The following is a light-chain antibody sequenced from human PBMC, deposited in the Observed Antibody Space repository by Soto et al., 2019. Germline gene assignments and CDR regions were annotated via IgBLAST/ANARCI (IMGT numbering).Light chain of an antibody. J-gene: IGLJ2*01. Sequence: QYVLTQPPSASGTPGQRVTISCSGSSSNIGSNYVYWYQQLPGTAPKLLIYRNSQRPSGVPDRFSGSKSGTSASLAISGLRSEDEADYYCAAWDDSLSGVVFGGGTKLTVL. CDR2: RNS. CDR3: AAWDDSLSGVV. CDR1: SSNIGSNY. V-gene: IGLV1-47*01.